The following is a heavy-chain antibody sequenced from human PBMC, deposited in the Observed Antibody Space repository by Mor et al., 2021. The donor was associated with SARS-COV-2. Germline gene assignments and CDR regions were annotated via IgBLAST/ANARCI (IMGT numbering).Heavy chain of an antibody. CDR3: ARDPRYYYDTSGHYTNDN. J-gene: IGHJ4*02. V-gene: IGHV3-33*01. CDR2: IWDGDKT. Sequence: IWDGDKTEYADSVKGRFTISRDHSMRTLYLQMDNLRADDTAIYYCARDPRYYYDTSGHYTNDNWGQGTLVT. D-gene: IGHD3-22*01.